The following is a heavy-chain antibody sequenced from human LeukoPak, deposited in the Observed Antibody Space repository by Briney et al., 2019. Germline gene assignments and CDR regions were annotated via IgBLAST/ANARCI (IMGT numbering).Heavy chain of an antibody. J-gene: IGHJ4*02. D-gene: IGHD3-10*01. Sequence: SWXXXAPGKGLQWVANIRQDGNEKYYVDSVRGRFTISRDNAKNSLYLQMNSLRAEDTAVYYCARDQGTDRFDYWGQGTLVTVSS. CDR2: IRQDGNEK. V-gene: IGHV3-7*01. CDR3: ARDQGTDRFDY.